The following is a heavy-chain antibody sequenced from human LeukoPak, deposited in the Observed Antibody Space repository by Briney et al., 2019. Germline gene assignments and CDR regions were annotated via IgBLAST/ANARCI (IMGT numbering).Heavy chain of an antibody. CDR2: ISYDGSVK. J-gene: IGHJ6*02. CDR1: GFAFSNNA. D-gene: IGHD6-25*01. Sequence: PGGSLRLSCAASGFAFSNNAMHWVRQAPGKGLEWVAVISYDGSVKNYGESVKGRFTISRDNSKNTLYLQMNSLRAEDTAVYYCARVRQSAAPDYYGMDVWGQGTMVTVSS. V-gene: IGHV3-30*03. CDR3: ARVRQSAAPDYYGMDV.